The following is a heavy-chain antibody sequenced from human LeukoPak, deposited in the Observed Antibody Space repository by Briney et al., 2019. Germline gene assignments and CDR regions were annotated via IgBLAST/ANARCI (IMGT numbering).Heavy chain of an antibody. V-gene: IGHV3-21*01. J-gene: IGHJ4*02. CDR1: GFTFSRYG. CDR3: ARGVFGDYYFDY. Sequence: GGSLRLSCVASGFTFSRYGMHWVRQAPGKGLEWVSSISSSSSYIYYADSVKGRFTISRDNAKNSLYLQMNSLRAEDTAVYYCARGVFGDYYFDYWGQGTLVTVSS. D-gene: IGHD4-17*01. CDR2: ISSSSSYI.